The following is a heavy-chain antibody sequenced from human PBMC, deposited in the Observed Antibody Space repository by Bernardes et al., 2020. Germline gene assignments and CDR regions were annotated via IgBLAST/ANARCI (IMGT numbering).Heavy chain of an antibody. CDR1: GFTFSSYA. CDR2: ISGSGDST. CDR3: SKRGVPRVNYDILTGEFDY. D-gene: IGHD3-9*01. J-gene: IGHJ4*02. Sequence: GGSLRLSCAASGFTFSSYAMSWVRQAPGKGLEWVSAISGSGDSTYYADSVRGRFTISRDNSKNTMYLQLNSLRAEDTAVYYCSKRGVPRVNYDILTGEFDYWGQGTLVTVSS. V-gene: IGHV3-23*01.